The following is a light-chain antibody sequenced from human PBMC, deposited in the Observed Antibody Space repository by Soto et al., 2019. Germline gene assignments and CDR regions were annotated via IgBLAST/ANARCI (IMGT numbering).Light chain of an antibody. J-gene: IGLJ2*01. V-gene: IGLV2-14*01. CDR1: SSDIGRYKF. CDR2: EGT. Sequence: VLTQPASVSGSPGQSVTISCTGTSSDIGRYKFVSWFQQHPGKAPKLLIFEGTNRPSGVSNRFSGSKSGNTASLTISGLQAEDEAIYFCSSSTNTNTLVIFGGGTKVTVL. CDR3: SSSTNTNTLVI.